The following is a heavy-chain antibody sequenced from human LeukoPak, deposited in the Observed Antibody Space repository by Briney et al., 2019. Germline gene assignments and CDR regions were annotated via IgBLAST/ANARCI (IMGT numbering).Heavy chain of an antibody. D-gene: IGHD3-22*01. CDR1: GFTFSSYS. J-gene: IGHJ4*02. V-gene: IGHV3-21*04. Sequence: GGSLRLSCAASGFTFSSYSINWVRQAPGKGLEWVSSISSSSRYIYYADSVKGRFTISRDNAKNSLYLQMNSLRAEDTAVYHCANTYSSSEGSDYWGQGTLVTVSS. CDR3: ANTYSSSEGSDY. CDR2: ISSSSRYI.